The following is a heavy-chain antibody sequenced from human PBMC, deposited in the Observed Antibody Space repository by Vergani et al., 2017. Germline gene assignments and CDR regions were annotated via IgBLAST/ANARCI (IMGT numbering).Heavy chain of an antibody. CDR1: GGSFSGYY. Sequence: QVQLQQWGAGLLKPSETLSLTCAVYGGSFSGYYWSWIRQPPGKGLEWIGEIIHSGSTNYNPSLKSRVTISVDTSKNQFSLKLSSVTAADTAVYYCARVITQWLVRAFDIWGQGTMVTVSS. J-gene: IGHJ3*02. V-gene: IGHV4-34*12. CDR2: IIHSGST. D-gene: IGHD6-19*01. CDR3: ARVITQWLVRAFDI.